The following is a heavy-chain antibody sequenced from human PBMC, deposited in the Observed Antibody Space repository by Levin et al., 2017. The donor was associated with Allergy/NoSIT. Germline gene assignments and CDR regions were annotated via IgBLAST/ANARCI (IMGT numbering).Heavy chain of an antibody. J-gene: IGHJ3*02. CDR3: ARENIGLQDAFEI. Sequence: GGSLRLSCAASGFTFDDYAMHWVRQAPGKGLEWVSGISWNSGSIGYADSVKGRFTISRDNAKNSLYLQMNSVRTEDTALSYCARENIGLQDAFEIWGQGTMVIVSS. CDR2: ISWNSGSI. D-gene: IGHD1/OR15-1a*01. CDR1: GFTFDDYA. V-gene: IGHV3-9*01.